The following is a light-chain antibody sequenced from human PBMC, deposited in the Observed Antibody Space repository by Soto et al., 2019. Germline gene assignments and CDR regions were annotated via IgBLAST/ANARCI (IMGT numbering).Light chain of an antibody. Sequence: EIVLTQSPGTLSLSPGERATLSCRASQSVSSSYLAWYQQKPGQAPRLLIYGASSRATGIPDRFSGSGSGTDVTLTISRLEPEDFAVYYCQQYGSSPPDTFGGGTKVEIK. CDR3: QQYGSSPPDT. J-gene: IGKJ4*01. V-gene: IGKV3-20*01. CDR2: GAS. CDR1: QSVSSSY.